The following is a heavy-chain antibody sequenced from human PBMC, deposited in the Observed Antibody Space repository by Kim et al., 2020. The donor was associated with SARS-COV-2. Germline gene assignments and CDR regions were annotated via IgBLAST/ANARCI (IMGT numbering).Heavy chain of an antibody. CDR1: GFTFSSYA. CDR3: ARGESTIFGVDPDSYYYYGMDV. D-gene: IGHD3-3*01. Sequence: GGSLRLSCAASGFTFSSYAMHWVRQAPGKGLEWVAVISYDGSNKYYADSVKGRFTISRDNSKNTLYLQMNSLRAEDTAVYYCARGESTIFGVDPDSYYYYGMDVWGQGTTVTVSS. CDR2: ISYDGSNK. J-gene: IGHJ6*02. V-gene: IGHV3-30-3*01.